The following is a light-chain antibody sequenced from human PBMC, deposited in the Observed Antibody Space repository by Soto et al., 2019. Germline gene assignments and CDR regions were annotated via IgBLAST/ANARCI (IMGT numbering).Light chain of an antibody. J-gene: IGLJ1*01. Sequence: QSALTQPASVSGSPGQSITISCTGTSSDVGRYNSVSWYQQHPGKAPKLMIYEVTNRPSGVSNRFSGSKSGNTASLTISGLQAEDEADYYCNSYTSSVAYVSGPGTKVTV. V-gene: IGLV2-14*01. CDR2: EVT. CDR3: NSYTSSVAYV. CDR1: SSDVGRYNS.